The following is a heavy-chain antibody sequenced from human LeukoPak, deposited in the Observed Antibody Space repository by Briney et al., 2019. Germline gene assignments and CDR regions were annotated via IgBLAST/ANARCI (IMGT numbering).Heavy chain of an antibody. Sequence: PSQTLSLTCTVSGRSLDSGNFYWSWIRQPPGKGLEWIGYIYFSGNTYYNPFLKSRVTISLDMSKNQFSLKLSSVTAADTAVYYCAREIAVAGSAFDIWGQGTMVAVSS. D-gene: IGHD6-19*01. V-gene: IGHV4-30-4*08. CDR3: AREIAVAGSAFDI. CDR1: GRSLDSGNFY. CDR2: IYFSGNT. J-gene: IGHJ3*02.